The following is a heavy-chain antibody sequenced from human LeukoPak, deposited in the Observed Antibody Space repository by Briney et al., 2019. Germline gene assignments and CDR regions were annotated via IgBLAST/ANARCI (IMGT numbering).Heavy chain of an antibody. CDR3: ARGEWLHSDYYYGMDV. Sequence: PGGSLRPSCAASGFTFSSYGMHWVRQAPGKGLEWVAVISYDGSNKYYADSVKGRFTISRDNSKNTLYLQMNSLRAEDTAVYYCARGEWLHSDYYYGMDVWGQGTTVTVSS. CDR1: GFTFSSYG. J-gene: IGHJ6*02. CDR2: ISYDGSNK. D-gene: IGHD3-3*01. V-gene: IGHV3-30*03.